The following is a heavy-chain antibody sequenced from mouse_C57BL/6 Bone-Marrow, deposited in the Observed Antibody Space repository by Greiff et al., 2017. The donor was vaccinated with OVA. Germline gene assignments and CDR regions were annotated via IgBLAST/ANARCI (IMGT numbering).Heavy chain of an antibody. CDR1: GYTFTSYW. D-gene: IGHD1-1*01. CDR2: IHPNSGST. CDR3: ARSGYYGSGYVGFAY. V-gene: IGHV1-64*01. Sequence: QVQLQQPGAELVKPGASVKLSCKASGYTFTSYWMHWVKQRPGQGLEWIGMIHPNSGSTNYNEKFKSKATLTVDKSSSTAYMQLSSLTSEDSAVYYCARSGYYGSGYVGFAYWGQVTLVTVSA. J-gene: IGHJ3*01.